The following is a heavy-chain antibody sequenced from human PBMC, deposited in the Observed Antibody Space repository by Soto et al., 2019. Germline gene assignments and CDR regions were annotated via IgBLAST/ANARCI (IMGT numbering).Heavy chain of an antibody. D-gene: IGHD2-15*01. CDR1: NGSISNNY. CDR3: ARGPSGDTY. J-gene: IGHJ4*02. Sequence: QVQLQESGPGLVKPSETLSLTCTVSNGSISNNYWSWIRQPPGKGLEWIGYIYYTGTTNYSPSLKSRVTMSVDTSKNQFSLKLSSVTAADTAVYYCARGPSGDTYWGQGTLVTVSS. V-gene: IGHV4-59*01. CDR2: IYYTGTT.